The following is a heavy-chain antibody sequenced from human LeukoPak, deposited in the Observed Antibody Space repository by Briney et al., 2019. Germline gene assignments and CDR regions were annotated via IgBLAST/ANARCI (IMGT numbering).Heavy chain of an antibody. D-gene: IGHD3-22*01. V-gene: IGHV4-59*01. CDR2: IYYSGST. J-gene: IGHJ3*02. CDR3: ARDVVSYDSSGYYYVSDAFDI. Sequence: SETLSLTCTVSGGSISSYYWSWIRQPPGKGLEWLGYIYYSGSTNYNPSLKSRVTISVDTSKNQFSLKLSSVTAADTAVYYCARDVVSYDSSGYYYVSDAFDIWGQGTMVTVSS. CDR1: GGSISSYY.